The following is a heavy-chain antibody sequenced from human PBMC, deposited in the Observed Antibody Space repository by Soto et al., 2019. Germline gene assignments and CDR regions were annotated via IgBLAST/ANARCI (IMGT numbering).Heavy chain of an antibody. J-gene: IGHJ4*02. D-gene: IGHD3-22*01. Sequence: XVSLRLSCAASGFTFSSYAMSWVRQAPGKGLEWVSAISGSGDSTYYADSVKGRFTISRDNSKNTLYLQMNSLRAEDTAVYYCAKVPITMIVVVINADYWGQGTLVTVSS. CDR3: AKVPITMIVVVINADY. V-gene: IGHV3-23*01. CDR2: ISGSGDST. CDR1: GFTFSSYA.